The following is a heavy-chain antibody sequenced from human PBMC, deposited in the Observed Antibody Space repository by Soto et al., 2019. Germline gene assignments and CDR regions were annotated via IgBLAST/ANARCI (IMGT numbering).Heavy chain of an antibody. CDR2: VYSTGTT. D-gene: IGHD6-6*01. V-gene: IGHV4-61*08. CDR1: GDSVSSSDYY. CDR3: ARVSKLVAPKYGKSAYFYAMDF. Sequence: SETLSLTCAVSGDSVSSSDYYWTWIRQSPGKALEWIGYVYSTGTTNYSPTFKSRVAMSVDTSKNQFSLKVQSVTAADTAVYFCARVSKLVAPKYGKSAYFYAMDFWGHGTTVTVSS. J-gene: IGHJ6*02.